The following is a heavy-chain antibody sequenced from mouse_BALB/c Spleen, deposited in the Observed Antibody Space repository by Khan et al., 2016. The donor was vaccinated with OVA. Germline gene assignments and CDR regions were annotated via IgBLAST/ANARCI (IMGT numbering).Heavy chain of an antibody. D-gene: IGHD2-14*01. V-gene: IGHV9-4*02. CDR3: ARGGAAYYRNDGGAMDY. J-gene: IGHJ4*01. CDR1: GYTITTAG. CDR2: INTHSGVP. Sequence: QIQLVQSGPELKKPGETVRISCKASGYTITTAGMQWVQKMPGKGLKWIGWINTHSGVPKYAEDFKGRFVFSLETSASTAYLQITNLKNEDTATYFCARGGAAYYRNDGGAMDYWGQGTSVTVSS.